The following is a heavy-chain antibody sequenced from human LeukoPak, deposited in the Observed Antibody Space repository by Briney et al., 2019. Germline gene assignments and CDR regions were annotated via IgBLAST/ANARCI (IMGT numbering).Heavy chain of an antibody. D-gene: IGHD1-1*01. J-gene: IGHJ4*02. CDR1: GFTFSSYS. CDR2: ISYDGSNK. CDR3: ARSRGNGGTPGSFDY. Sequence: PGGSLRLSCEASGFTFSSYSMNWVRQAPGKGLEWVAVISYDGSNKYYADSVKGRFTISRDNSKNTLYLQMNSLRAEDTAVYYCARSRGNGGTPGSFDYWGQGTLVTVSS. V-gene: IGHV3-30*03.